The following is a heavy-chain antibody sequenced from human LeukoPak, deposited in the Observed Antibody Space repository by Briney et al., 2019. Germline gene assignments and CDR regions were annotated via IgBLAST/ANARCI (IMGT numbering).Heavy chain of an antibody. V-gene: IGHV1-18*01. CDR1: GYTFTSYV. CDR2: ISAYNGNT. Sequence: ASVKVSCKASGYTFTSYVISWVRQAPGQGLDWMEWISAYNGNTNYAQKLQGRVTMTTDTSTSTAYMEPRSLRSDDTAVYYCARGSYYDSSGYYYDDAFDIWGQGTMVTVSS. CDR3: ARGSYYDSSGYYYDDAFDI. D-gene: IGHD3-22*01. J-gene: IGHJ3*02.